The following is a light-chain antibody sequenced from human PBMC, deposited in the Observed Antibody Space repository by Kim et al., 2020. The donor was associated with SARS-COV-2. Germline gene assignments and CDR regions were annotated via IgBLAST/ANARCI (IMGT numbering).Light chain of an antibody. J-gene: IGLJ2*01. CDR1: SSDVGGYNY. Sequence: GQSVTISCPGTSSDVGGYNYVSWYQQHPGKAPKLMIYDVSKRPSGVPDRFSGSKSGNTASLTISGLQAEDEADYYCCSYAGSYTFVFGGGTQLTVL. CDR3: CSYAGSYTFV. CDR2: DVS. V-gene: IGLV2-11*01.